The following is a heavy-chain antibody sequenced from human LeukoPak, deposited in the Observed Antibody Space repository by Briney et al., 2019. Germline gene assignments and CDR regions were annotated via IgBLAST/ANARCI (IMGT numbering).Heavy chain of an antibody. J-gene: IGHJ4*02. D-gene: IGHD3-16*01. CDR1: GFTFSSYA. CDR3: ARENNNFRVQSEFGY. V-gene: IGHV3-64*01. CDR2: ISSNGGST. Sequence: GGSLRLSCAASGFTFSSYAMHWVRQAPGKGLEYISAISSNGGSTYYANSVKGRFTISRDNSKNTLYLQMGSLSAEDMAVYYCARENNNFRVQSEFGYWGQGTLVTVSS.